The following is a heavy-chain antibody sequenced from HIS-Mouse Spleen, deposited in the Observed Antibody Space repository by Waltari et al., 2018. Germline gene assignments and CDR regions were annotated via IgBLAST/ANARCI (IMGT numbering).Heavy chain of an antibody. J-gene: IGHJ4*02. CDR3: AREYRGYYDSSGYAYIHFDY. CDR1: GGSISSSSYY. Sequence: QLQLQESGPGLVKPSETLSLTCTVSGGSISSSSYYWGWIRQPPGKGLEWIGSIYYSGSTYYNPSIKSRVTISVDTSKNQFSLKLSSVTAADTAVYYCAREYRGYYDSSGYAYIHFDYWGQGTLVTVSS. CDR2: IYYSGST. D-gene: IGHD3-22*01. V-gene: IGHV4-39*07.